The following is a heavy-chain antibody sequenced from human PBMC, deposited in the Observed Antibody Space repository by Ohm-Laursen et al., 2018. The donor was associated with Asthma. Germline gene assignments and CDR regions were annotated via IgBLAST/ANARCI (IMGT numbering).Heavy chain of an antibody. V-gene: IGHV3-53*05. D-gene: IGHD3-3*01. J-gene: IGHJ4*02. CDR3: ARDVMEWYLPAFDF. CDR2: GGSYYDGGLK. Sequence: GSLRLSCTASGFSVSSNYMSWVRQAPGKGLEWVAVGGSYYDGGLKYYADSVNGRFTVSRDDSKNTLYLQMNSLRPDDTAVYYCARDVMEWYLPAFDFWGQGTLVTVSS. CDR1: GFSVSSNY.